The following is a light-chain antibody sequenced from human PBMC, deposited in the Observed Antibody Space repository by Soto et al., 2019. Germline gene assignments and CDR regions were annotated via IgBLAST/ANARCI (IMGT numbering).Light chain of an antibody. V-gene: IGKV3-20*01. CDR2: DAS. CDR1: QSITSSH. J-gene: IGKJ1*01. CDR3: QQYGSSGT. Sequence: EIVLTQSPGTLSVSPGERATLSCRASQSITSSHLAWFQQKPGQAPRLLIFDASSRATGIPDRFSGGGSGTDFSLTISGLEAEDFAVYYCQQYGSSGTFGQGTKVDIK.